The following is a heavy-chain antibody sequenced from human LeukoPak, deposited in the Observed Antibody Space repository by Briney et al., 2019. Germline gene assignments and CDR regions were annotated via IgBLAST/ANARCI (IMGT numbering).Heavy chain of an antibody. CDR2: IYYSGST. CDR3: ARRMYDFWSGYCDY. J-gene: IGHJ4*02. V-gene: IGHV4-39*01. CDR1: GGSISSSSYY. Sequence: PWETLSLTRTVSGGSISSSSYYWGWIRQPPGKGLEWIGSIYYSGSTYYNPSLKSRVTISVDTSKNQFSLKLSSVTAADTAVYYCARRMYDFWSGYCDYWGQGTLVTVSS. D-gene: IGHD3-3*01.